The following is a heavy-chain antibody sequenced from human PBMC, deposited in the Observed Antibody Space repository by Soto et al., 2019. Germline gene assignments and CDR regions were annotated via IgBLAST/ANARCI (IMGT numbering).Heavy chain of an antibody. CDR3: AKDDYGDYSGTYFDY. V-gene: IGHV3-23*01. Sequence: GGSLRLSCAASGFTFSSYAMSWVRQAQGKGLEWVSAISGSGGSTYYADSVKGRFTISRDNSKNTLYLQMNSLRAEDTAVYYCAKDDYGDYSGTYFDYWGQGTLVTVSS. J-gene: IGHJ4*02. CDR2: ISGSGGST. D-gene: IGHD4-17*01. CDR1: GFTFSSYA.